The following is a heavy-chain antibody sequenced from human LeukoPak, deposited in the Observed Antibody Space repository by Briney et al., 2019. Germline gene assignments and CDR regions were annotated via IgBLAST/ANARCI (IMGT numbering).Heavy chain of an antibody. CDR3: ARDPYYYYDSSGYPNWFDP. Sequence: GGSLRLSCAASGSTFSSYSMNWVRQAPGKGLEWVSSISSSSSYIYYADSVKGRFTISRDNAKNSLYLQMNSLRAEDTAVYYCARDPYYYYDSSGYPNWFDPWGQGTLVTVSS. CDR1: GSTFSSYS. V-gene: IGHV3-21*01. J-gene: IGHJ5*02. CDR2: ISSSSSYI. D-gene: IGHD3-22*01.